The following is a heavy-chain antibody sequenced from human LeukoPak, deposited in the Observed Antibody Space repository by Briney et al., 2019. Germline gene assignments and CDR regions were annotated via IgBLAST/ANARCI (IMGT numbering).Heavy chain of an antibody. CDR2: IGGRRTYT. J-gene: IGHJ4*02. V-gene: IGHV3-21*06. Sequence: GRSLRLSCAASGFTFSSYAMHWVRQPPGKGLEWVSSIGGRRTYTYYADSVKGRSTISRDNAKNPLDLQMNNLRAEDTAVYYCARGDDYGDRNYLDSWGQGTLVTVSS. CDR3: ARGDDYGDRNYLDS. D-gene: IGHD4-17*01. CDR1: GFTFSSYA.